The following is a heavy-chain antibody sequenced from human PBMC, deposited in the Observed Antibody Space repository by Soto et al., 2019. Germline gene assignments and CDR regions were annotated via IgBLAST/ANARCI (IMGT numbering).Heavy chain of an antibody. CDR2: INHSGST. Sequence: SETLSLTCTVSGGSVSSGSYYWSWIRQPPGKGLEWIGEINHSGSTNYNPSLKSRVTISVDTSKNQFSLKLSSVTAADTAVYYCARGLVVVAATSMDVWGQGTTVTVSS. D-gene: IGHD2-15*01. V-gene: IGHV4-39*07. CDR3: ARGLVVVAATSMDV. J-gene: IGHJ6*02. CDR1: GGSVSSGSYY.